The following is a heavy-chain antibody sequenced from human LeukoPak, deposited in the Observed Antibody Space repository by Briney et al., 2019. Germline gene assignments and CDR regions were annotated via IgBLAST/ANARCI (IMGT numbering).Heavy chain of an antibody. CDR2: ITGSGGST. V-gene: IGHV3-23*01. J-gene: IGHJ2*01. CDR3: AKGNWGERLDWYFDL. CDR1: GFTFSNSD. Sequence: GGSLRLSCAASGFTFSNSDMSWVRQAPGSGLEWVSGITGSGGSTYYADSVKGRFTVSRDNSKTTLYLQMNSLRAEDTAVYYCAKGNWGERLDWYFDLWGRGTLVTVSS. D-gene: IGHD1-26*01.